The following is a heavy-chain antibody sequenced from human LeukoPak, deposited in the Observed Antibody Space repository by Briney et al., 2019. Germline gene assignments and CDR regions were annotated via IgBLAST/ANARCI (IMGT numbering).Heavy chain of an antibody. V-gene: IGHV1-69*05. D-gene: IGHD3-22*01. J-gene: IGHJ2*01. Sequence: GASVKVSCKASGGTFSSYAISWVRQAPGQGLEWMGRIIPIFGTANYAQRFQGRVTITTDESTSTAYMELSSLRSEDTAVYYCASYDSSGYYRHDGYFDLWGRGTLVTVSP. CDR2: IIPIFGTA. CDR1: GGTFSSYA. CDR3: ASYDSSGYYRHDGYFDL.